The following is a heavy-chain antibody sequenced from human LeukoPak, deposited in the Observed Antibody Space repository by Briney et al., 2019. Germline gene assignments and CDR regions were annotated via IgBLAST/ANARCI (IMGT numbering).Heavy chain of an antibody. CDR3: ARVFGYSGYGYYYYYYMDV. CDR2: MNPNSGNT. V-gene: IGHV1-8*01. Sequence: ASVKVSCKASGYTFTSYDINWVRQATGQGLEWMGWMNPNSGNTGYAQKFQGRVTMTRNTSISTAYMELSSLRSEDTAVYYCARVFGYSGYGYYYYYYMDVWGKGTTVTISS. D-gene: IGHD5-12*01. CDR1: GYTFTSYD. J-gene: IGHJ6*03.